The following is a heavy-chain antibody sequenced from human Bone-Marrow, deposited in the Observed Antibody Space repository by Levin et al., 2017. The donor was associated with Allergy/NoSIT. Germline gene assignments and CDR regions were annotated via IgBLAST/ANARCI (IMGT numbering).Heavy chain of an antibody. CDR1: GGSISSDF. V-gene: IGHV4-59*01. D-gene: IGHD6-19*01. CDR3: AKGNGWYAI. J-gene: IGHJ4*02. CDR2: SHYSGIT. Sequence: SQTLSLTCTVSGGSISSDFWTWIRQSPGKGLEWIGYSHYSGITKYNPSLKSRLSVSVHTSKSQFSLNLRSVTTADTAVYYCAKGNGWYAIWGQGTLVTVSS.